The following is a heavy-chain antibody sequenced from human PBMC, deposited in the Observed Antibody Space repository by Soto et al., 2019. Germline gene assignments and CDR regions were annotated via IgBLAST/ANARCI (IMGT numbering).Heavy chain of an antibody. CDR2: ISGYNDNT. V-gene: IGHV1-18*04. Sequence: QVQLVQSGAEVKKPGASVKVSCKASGYTFTSYGINWVRQAPGQGLEWMGWISGYNDNTNYAQRLQGRVTMTTDTATSTAYMELRSLRSDDTAVYYCARNVTRIADSYYGMDVWCQGTTVTVSS. CDR1: GYTFTSYG. J-gene: IGHJ6*02. D-gene: IGHD2-15*01. CDR3: ARNVTRIADSYYGMDV.